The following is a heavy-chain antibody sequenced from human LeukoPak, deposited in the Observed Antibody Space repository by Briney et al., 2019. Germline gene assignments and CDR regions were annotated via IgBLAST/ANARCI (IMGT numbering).Heavy chain of an antibody. CDR1: GYTFTSYA. D-gene: IGHD3-3*01. J-gene: IGHJ6*02. CDR2: INAGNGNT. V-gene: IGHV1-3*01. Sequence: ASVKVSCKASGYTFTSYAMHWVRQAPGQRLEWMGWINAGNGNTKYSQKFQGRVTITRDTSASTAYMELSSLRSEDTAVYYCARGTRAIFGVVIHYYYYGMDVWGQGTTATVSS. CDR3: ARGTRAIFGVVIHYYYYGMDV.